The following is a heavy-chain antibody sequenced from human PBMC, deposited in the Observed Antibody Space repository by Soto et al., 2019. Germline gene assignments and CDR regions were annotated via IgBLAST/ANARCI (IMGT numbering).Heavy chain of an antibody. V-gene: IGHV3-30*18. CDR3: AKNPRECQQLYYFDY. CDR2: MSYDGSSK. J-gene: IGHJ4*02. CDR1: GFPFSRYG. D-gene: IGHD2-2*01. Sequence: QAGGSLRLSCAASGFPFSRYGMHWARQAPGKGLEWLAVMSYDGSSKYYADSVKGRFTISRDNSKDTLYLQMNSLRGEDTAVYYCAKNPRECQQLYYFDYWGQGTLVTVPQ.